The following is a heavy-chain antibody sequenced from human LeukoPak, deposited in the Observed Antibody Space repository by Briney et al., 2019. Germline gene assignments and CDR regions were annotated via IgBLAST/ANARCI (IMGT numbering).Heavy chain of an antibody. CDR2: IYYSGST. CDR3: AREPITTGFDI. D-gene: IGHD1-14*01. J-gene: IGHJ3*02. Sequence: PSETLSLTCTVSGGSISSSSDYWGWIRQPPGKGLEWIGSIYYSGSTYYNPSLKSRVTISVDTSKNQFSLKLSSVTAADTAVYYCAREPITTGFDIWGQGTMVTVSS. V-gene: IGHV4-39*07. CDR1: GGSISSSSDY.